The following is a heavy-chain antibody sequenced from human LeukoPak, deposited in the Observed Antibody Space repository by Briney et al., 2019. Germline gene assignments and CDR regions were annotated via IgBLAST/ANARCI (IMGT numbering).Heavy chain of an antibody. J-gene: IGHJ4*02. CDR1: GGTFSSYA. CDR3: ARINPSSYNWNYDYNFDY. V-gene: IGHV1-69*01. Sequence: SVKVSCKASGGTFSSYAISWVRQAPGQGLEWMGVIIRIFGTANYAQKFQGRVTITADESTSTAYMELSSLRSEDTAVYYCARINPSSYNWNYDYNFDYWGQGTLVTFSS. CDR2: IIRIFGTA. D-gene: IGHD1-7*01.